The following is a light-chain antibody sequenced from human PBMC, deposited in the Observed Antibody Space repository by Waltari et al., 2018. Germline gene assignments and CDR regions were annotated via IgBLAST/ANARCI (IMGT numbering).Light chain of an antibody. CDR2: DVY. V-gene: IGLV2-14*01. Sequence: QYAMTQPASVSGSTGQAIIISCTGTGSDVGGYDYVSWYKQYPGKAHRLIVYDVYNRPSVVSNRFSGSTSDNTASLTISGLQAEDESVYYFSSYTSSCVVFGGGTKLTFL. CDR3: SSYTSSCVV. CDR1: GSDVGGYDY. J-gene: IGLJ2*01.